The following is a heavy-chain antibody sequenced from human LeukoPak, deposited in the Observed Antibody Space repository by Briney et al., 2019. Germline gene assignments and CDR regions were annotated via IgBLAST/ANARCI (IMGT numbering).Heavy chain of an antibody. CDR1: GGSISSGSYY. J-gene: IGHJ2*01. V-gene: IGHV4-61*02. CDR2: IYTSGST. CDR3: VRAHLPPWFDL. Sequence: SETLSLTCTVSGGSISSGSYYWSWIRQPAGKGLEWIGRIYTSGSTNYNPSLKSRVTISVDTSKNQFSLKLSSVTAADTAVYYCVRAHLPPWFDLWGRGTLVTVSS.